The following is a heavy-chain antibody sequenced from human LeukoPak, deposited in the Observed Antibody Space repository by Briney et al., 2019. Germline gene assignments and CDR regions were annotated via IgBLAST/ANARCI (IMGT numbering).Heavy chain of an antibody. CDR2: IYYSGST. V-gene: IGHV4-39*01. J-gene: IGHJ4*02. D-gene: IGHD3-10*01. Sequence: SETLSLTCTVSGGSISSSSYYWGWIRQPPGKGLEWIGSIYYSGSTYYNPSLKSRVTISVDTSKNQFSLKLSSVTAADTAVYYCARVRRMVRGVIPYDYWGQGTLVTVSS. CDR1: GGSISSSSYY. CDR3: ARVRRMVRGVIPYDY.